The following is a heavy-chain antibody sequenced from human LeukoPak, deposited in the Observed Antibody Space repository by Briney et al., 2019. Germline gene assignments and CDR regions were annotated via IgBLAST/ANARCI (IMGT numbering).Heavy chain of an antibody. V-gene: IGHV3-49*04. D-gene: IGHD6-19*01. J-gene: IGHJ1*01. CDR1: GFTFGDYG. CDR3: TAAARRFSGWYYFQH. CDR2: IRSKAYGGTT. Sequence: QSGGSLRLSCTASGFTFGDYGMSWVRQAPGKGLEWVGFIRSKAYGGTTEYAASVKGRFTISRDDSKSIAYLQMNSLKTEDTAVYYCTAAARRFSGWYYFQHWGQGILVTVSS.